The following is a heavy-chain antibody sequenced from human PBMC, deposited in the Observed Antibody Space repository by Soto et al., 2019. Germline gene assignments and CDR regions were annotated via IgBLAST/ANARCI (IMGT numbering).Heavy chain of an antibody. CDR1: GGSISNYY. Sequence: SETLSLTCTVSGGSISNYYWSWIRQPPGKGLEWIGFVSYTGSTNYNPSLKSRVTISVDSSKNQFSLKLSSVTAADTAVYYCARGHGPLSGSYSDYWGQGTLVTVS. CDR2: VSYTGST. J-gene: IGHJ4*02. V-gene: IGHV4-59*01. CDR3: ARGHGPLSGSYSDY. D-gene: IGHD1-26*01.